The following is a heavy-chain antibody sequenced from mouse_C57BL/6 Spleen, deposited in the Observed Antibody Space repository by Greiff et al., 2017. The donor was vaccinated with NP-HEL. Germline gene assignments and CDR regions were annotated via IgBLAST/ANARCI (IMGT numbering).Heavy chain of an antibody. CDR1: GYTFTDYE. CDR2: IDPETGGT. D-gene: IGHD2-4*01. Sequence: QVQLQQSGAELVRPGASVTLSCKASGYTFTDYEMHWVKQTPVHGLEWIGAIDPETGGTAYNQKFKGKAILTADKSSSTAYMELRSLTSEDSAVYYCTSLIYYDYDSAWFAYWGQGTLVTVSA. J-gene: IGHJ3*01. CDR3: TSLIYYDYDSAWFAY. V-gene: IGHV1-15*01.